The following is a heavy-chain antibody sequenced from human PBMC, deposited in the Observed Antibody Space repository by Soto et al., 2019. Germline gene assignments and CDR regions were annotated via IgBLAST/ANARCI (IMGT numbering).Heavy chain of an antibody. CDR1: GLDFSGFS. CDR3: ASIPTFMVLTPRDF. D-gene: IGHD2-21*02. CDR2: TGISSTIT. J-gene: IGHJ4*02. Sequence: EVHFLESGGGLVQPGGSLRLSCATSGLDFSGFSMNWVRQAPGKGLEWVSSTGISSTITYYADSVNGRFTISRDNSKSTLYLQMDSLKVEDTAFYYWASIPTFMVLTPRDFWGRGTLVTVSA. V-gene: IGHV3-23*05.